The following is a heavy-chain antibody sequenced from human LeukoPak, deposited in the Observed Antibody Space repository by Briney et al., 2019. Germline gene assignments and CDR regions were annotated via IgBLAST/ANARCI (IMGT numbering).Heavy chain of an antibody. CDR2: IYYSGST. Sequence: SETLSLTCTVSGGSISSYYWSWIRQPPGKGLEWIGYIYYSGSTNYNPSLKSRVTISVDTSKNQFSLKLSSVTAADTAVYYCAGHNIRSSGWYPLDYWGQGTLVTVSS. CDR1: GGSISSYY. D-gene: IGHD6-19*01. CDR3: AGHNIRSSGWYPLDY. V-gene: IGHV4-59*08. J-gene: IGHJ4*02.